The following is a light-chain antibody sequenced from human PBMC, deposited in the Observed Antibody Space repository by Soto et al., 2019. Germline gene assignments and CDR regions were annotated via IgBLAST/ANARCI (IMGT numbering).Light chain of an antibody. J-gene: IGLJ3*02. CDR1: SSNLGDNT. V-gene: IGLV1-44*01. CDR3: AAWDDSLNGYGV. Sequence: QSVLTQPPSASGTPGQRVTISCSGSSSNLGDNTVNWYQQLPGTAPKLLIYSNNQRPSGVPDRFSGSKSGTSASLAISGLQSEDEADYYCAAWDDSLNGYGVFGGGTKLTVL. CDR2: SNN.